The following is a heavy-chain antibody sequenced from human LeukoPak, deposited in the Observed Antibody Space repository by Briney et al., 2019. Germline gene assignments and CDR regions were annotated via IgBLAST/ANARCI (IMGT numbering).Heavy chain of an antibody. J-gene: IGHJ4*02. D-gene: IGHD3-10*01. Sequence: GESLKISCKGSGYSFTSYWIGWVRQMPGKGLEWMGIIYPGDSDTRYSPSFQGQVTISADESISTAYLQWSSLKASDTAIYHCARHPPYDSGTYIDYWGQGTLVTVSS. CDR2: IYPGDSDT. V-gene: IGHV5-51*01. CDR3: ARHPPYDSGTYIDY. CDR1: GYSFTSYW.